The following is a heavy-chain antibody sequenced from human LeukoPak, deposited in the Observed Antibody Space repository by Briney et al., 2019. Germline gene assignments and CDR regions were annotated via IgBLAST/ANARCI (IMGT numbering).Heavy chain of an antibody. J-gene: IGHJ4*02. CDR3: ARGIGTINFDY. CDR1: GGSMSSYY. CDR2: IYTTGNT. Sequence: SETLSLTCSVSGGSMSSYYWSWIRQPAGKGLEWIGRIYTTGNTNYNPSLKSRVTISADTSKNQFSLKLDSVTAADTAVYYCARGIGTINFDYWGQGTLVTVSS. D-gene: IGHD1-7*01. V-gene: IGHV4-4*07.